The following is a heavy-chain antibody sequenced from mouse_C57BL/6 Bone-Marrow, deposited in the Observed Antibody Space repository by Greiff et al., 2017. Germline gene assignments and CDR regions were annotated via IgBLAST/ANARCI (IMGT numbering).Heavy chain of an antibody. J-gene: IGHJ1*03. Sequence: QVQLQQPGAELVMPGASVKLSCKASGYTFTSYWMHWVKQRPGQGLEWIGEIDPSDSYTTYNQKFKGKSTLTVDKSSSTAYMQLSSLTSEDSAVYYCARWDFDVWGTGTTVTVSS. CDR1: GYTFTSYW. CDR2: IDPSDSYT. CDR3: ARWDFDV. V-gene: IGHV1-69*01.